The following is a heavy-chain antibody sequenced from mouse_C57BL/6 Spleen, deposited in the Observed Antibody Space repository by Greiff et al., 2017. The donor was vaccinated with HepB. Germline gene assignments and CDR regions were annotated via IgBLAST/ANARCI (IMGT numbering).Heavy chain of an antibody. V-gene: IGHV1-61*01. Sequence: VQLQQPGAELVRPGSSVKLSCKASGYTFTSYWMDWVKQRPGQGLEWIGNIYPSDSETHYNQKFKDKATLTVDKSSSTAYMQLSSLTSEDSAVYYCATSLLRGPMDYWGQGTSVTVSS. D-gene: IGHD1-2*01. J-gene: IGHJ4*01. CDR1: GYTFTSYW. CDR3: ATSLLRGPMDY. CDR2: IYPSDSET.